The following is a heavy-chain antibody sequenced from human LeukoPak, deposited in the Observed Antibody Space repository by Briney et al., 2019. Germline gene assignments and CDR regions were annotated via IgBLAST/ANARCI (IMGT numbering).Heavy chain of an antibody. CDR2: IRSDATNT. CDR3: TRNTGSHVGPGDS. J-gene: IGHJ4*02. Sequence: GGSLRLSCEASGFLFSNSWMSWVRLAPGKGLEWVAVIRSDATNTQYADSVKGRFTISRDNSQNTVSLQMDSLRPEDTAVYYCTRNTGSHVGPGDSWGQGTLVTVSS. D-gene: IGHD1-26*01. V-gene: IGHV3-33*08. CDR1: GFLFSNSW.